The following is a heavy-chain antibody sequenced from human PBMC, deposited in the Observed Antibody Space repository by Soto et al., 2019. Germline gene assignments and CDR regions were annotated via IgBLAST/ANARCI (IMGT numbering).Heavy chain of an antibody. J-gene: IGHJ4*02. Sequence: SETLSLTCTVSGDSIGSGTYYWGWVRQPPEKGLEWVGSIYYSGTTYYKPALKSRVTISADTPKNQFSLKLTSVTAADTAIYYCARLHSSVPRGYFEHWGKGILVTVSS. CDR2: IYYSGTT. V-gene: IGHV4-39*01. CDR1: GDSIGSGTYY. CDR3: ARLHSSVPRGYFEH. D-gene: IGHD4-4*01.